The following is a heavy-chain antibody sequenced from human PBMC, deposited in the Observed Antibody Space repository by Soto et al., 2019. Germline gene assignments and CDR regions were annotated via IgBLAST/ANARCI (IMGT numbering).Heavy chain of an antibody. Sequence: SVKVSCKASGGTFSSYAISWVRQAPGQGLEWMGGIIPTFGTANYAQKFQGRVTITADKSTSTAYMELSSLRSEDTAVYYCARSRGYCSGGSCGAFDIWGQGXMVTV. J-gene: IGHJ3*02. D-gene: IGHD2-15*01. V-gene: IGHV1-69*06. CDR2: IIPTFGTA. CDR3: ARSRGYCSGGSCGAFDI. CDR1: GGTFSSYA.